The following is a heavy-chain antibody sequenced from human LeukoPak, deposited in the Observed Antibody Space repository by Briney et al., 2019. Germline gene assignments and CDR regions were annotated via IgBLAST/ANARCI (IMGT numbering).Heavy chain of an antibody. Sequence: PGGSLRLSCVASGFTVNSYWMSWVRQAPGEVLEWVANIKPDGSQKYYVDSVKGRFTISRDNAKNSVYLQMNSLRTEDTSVYYCARLRPDYGAVGDYWGQGILVTVSS. V-gene: IGHV3-7*01. CDR1: GFTVNSYW. J-gene: IGHJ4*02. CDR2: IKPDGSQK. D-gene: IGHD4-17*01. CDR3: ARLRPDYGAVGDY.